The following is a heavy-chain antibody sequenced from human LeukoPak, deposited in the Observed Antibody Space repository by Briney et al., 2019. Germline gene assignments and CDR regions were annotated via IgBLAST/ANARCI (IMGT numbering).Heavy chain of an antibody. J-gene: IGHJ3*02. CDR2: ISYDGSNK. D-gene: IGHD6-19*01. CDR3: ARTPVTGYSSGWYRGAFDI. Sequence: GGFLRLSCAASGFTFSSYAMHWVRQALGKGLEWVAVISYDGSNKYYADSVKGRFTISRDNSKNTLYLQMNSLRAEDTAVYYCARTPVTGYSSGWYRGAFDIWGQGTMVTVSS. CDR1: GFTFSSYA. V-gene: IGHV3-30*04.